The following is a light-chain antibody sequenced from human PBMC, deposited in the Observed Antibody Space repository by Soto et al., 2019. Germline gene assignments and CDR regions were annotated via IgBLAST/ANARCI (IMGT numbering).Light chain of an antibody. CDR3: QKYNSYYT. J-gene: IGKJ2*01. CDR1: QSISSW. CDR2: KAS. Sequence: DIQMTQSPSTLSASVGDRVTITCRASQSISSWLAWYQQKPGKAPKLLIYKASSLESGVPTRFSGSGYGTEFTLTISSLQPDDFATYYCQKYNSYYTFGQGTKLEIK. V-gene: IGKV1-5*03.